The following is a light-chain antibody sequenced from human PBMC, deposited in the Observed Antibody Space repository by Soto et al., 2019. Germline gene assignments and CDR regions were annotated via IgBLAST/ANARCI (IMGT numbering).Light chain of an antibody. J-gene: IGKJ4*01. CDR3: QQRSNWPRLT. Sequence: EIVLTQSPTTLSLSPAGRATPSRRASQSVSSYLAWYQQKPGQAPRLLIYDASNRATGIPARFSGSGSGTDFTLTISSLEPEDFAVYYCQQRSNWPRLTFGGGTKVDIK. CDR2: DAS. V-gene: IGKV3-11*01. CDR1: QSVSSY.